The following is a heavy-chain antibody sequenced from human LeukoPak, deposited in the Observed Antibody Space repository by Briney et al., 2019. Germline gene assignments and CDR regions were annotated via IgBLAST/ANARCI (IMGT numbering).Heavy chain of an antibody. CDR1: GFTFSSDA. Sequence: PGGSLRLSCAASGFTFSSDAMSWVPQTPGKGRERGSGISDSGRSTYYADSVKGRFTISRDNPKHTLYLQTNSLRAEDTAIYYCAKMPVSYSSGWSTFDYWGQGTLVTVSS. J-gene: IGHJ4*02. D-gene: IGHD6-19*01. CDR3: AKMPVSYSSGWSTFDY. V-gene: IGHV3-23*01. CDR2: ISDSGRST.